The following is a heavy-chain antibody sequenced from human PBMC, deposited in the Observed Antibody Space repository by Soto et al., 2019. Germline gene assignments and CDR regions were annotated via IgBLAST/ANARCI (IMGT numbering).Heavy chain of an antibody. CDR2: ISTYDDKT. J-gene: IGHJ5*02. V-gene: IGHV1-18*01. Sequence: ASVKVSCKASGYSFRTHGISWVRHAPGKWLEWMGWISTYDDKTNFPQKFQGRITMTTDTSTGTAYMELRSLRSDDTAVYFCARDLGYCNSSGCFRNWFDPWGQGTLVTVSS. D-gene: IGHD2-15*01. CDR1: GYSFRTHG. CDR3: ARDLGYCNSSGCFRNWFDP.